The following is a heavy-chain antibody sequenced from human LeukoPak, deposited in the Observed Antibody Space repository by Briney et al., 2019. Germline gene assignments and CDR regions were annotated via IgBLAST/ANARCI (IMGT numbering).Heavy chain of an antibody. V-gene: IGHV4-59*08. J-gene: IGHJ4*02. CDR1: GGSISSYS. Sequence: SETLSLTCAVYGGSISSYSWTWIRQPPGKGLEWIGHVYYSGSTNYNPSLKSRVTISVDTSKNQFSLNLNSVTAADTAVYYCVLYSSGWHVDYWGQGTLVTVSS. CDR2: VYYSGST. CDR3: VLYSSGWHVDY. D-gene: IGHD6-19*01.